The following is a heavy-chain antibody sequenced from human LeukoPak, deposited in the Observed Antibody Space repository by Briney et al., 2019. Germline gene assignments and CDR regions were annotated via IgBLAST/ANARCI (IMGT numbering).Heavy chain of an antibody. Sequence: SETLSLTCTVSGGSISSSNYYWGWIRQPPGKGLEWIGSIHYSGSTYHNPSLKSRVTISVDTSKNHFSLKVTSVTAADTAVHYCARSGSIAAPLFDYWGQGTLVTVSS. J-gene: IGHJ4*02. CDR2: IHYSGST. CDR1: GGSISSSNYY. CDR3: ARSGSIAAPLFDY. V-gene: IGHV4-39*01. D-gene: IGHD6-6*01.